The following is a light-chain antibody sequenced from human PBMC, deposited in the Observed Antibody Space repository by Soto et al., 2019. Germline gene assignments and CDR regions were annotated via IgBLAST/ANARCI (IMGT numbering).Light chain of an antibody. CDR2: GAT. J-gene: IGKJ5*01. Sequence: EIVLTQSPGTLSLSPGERATLSCRSSQSISSSYLAWYQQKPGQAPRLLIYGATSRASGFPNRFSGSGSGTDSTLTISRLEPEDFAVYYCQHYGSSLSITFGQGTRLEIK. CDR1: QSISSSY. V-gene: IGKV3-20*01. CDR3: QHYGSSLSIT.